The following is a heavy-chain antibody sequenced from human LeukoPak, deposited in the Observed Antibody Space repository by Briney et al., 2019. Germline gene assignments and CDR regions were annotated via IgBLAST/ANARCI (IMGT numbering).Heavy chain of an antibody. D-gene: IGHD2-2*01. V-gene: IGHV4-61*02. CDR1: GVCICSVSYY. CDR2: IYTSGST. J-gene: IGHJ6*03. Sequence: SQNLSLNGTVSGVCICSVSYYRSSIRQPPGKGLEWIGRIYTSGSTNYNPSLKSRITISVDTSKNQFSLKLSSVTAADTAVYYCARVIVVVPAARASPGVYYMDVWGKGTTVTVSS. CDR3: ARVIVVVPAARASPGVYYMDV.